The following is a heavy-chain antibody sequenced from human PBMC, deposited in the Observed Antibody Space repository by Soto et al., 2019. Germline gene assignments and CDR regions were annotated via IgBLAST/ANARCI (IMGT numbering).Heavy chain of an antibody. V-gene: IGHV5-51*01. CDR2: IYPGDSDT. Sequence: LGESMQISCKGSGYSFTSYWIGWVRRMPGKGLEWMGIIYPGDSDTRYSPSFQGQVTISADKSITTDYLPWSSLKASDTAMYYCARLLVIASRPDYYYLMAFRGQGTTVTVSS. J-gene: IGHJ6*02. CDR3: ARLLVIASRPDYYYLMAF. CDR1: GYSFTSYW. D-gene: IGHD6-6*01.